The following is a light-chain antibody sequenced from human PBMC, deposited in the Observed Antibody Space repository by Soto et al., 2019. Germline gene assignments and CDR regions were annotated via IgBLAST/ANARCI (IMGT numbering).Light chain of an antibody. V-gene: IGKV3-20*01. Sequence: EIVLTHSQGTLSLSPGERATLSFRASQSVSSSYLAWYQQKPGQAPRLLIHGASSRATGIPDRFSGSGSGTDFTLTISRLEPEDFAVYYCQQYDNSFTFGGGTKV. J-gene: IGKJ4*01. CDR2: GAS. CDR1: QSVSSSY. CDR3: QQYDNSFT.